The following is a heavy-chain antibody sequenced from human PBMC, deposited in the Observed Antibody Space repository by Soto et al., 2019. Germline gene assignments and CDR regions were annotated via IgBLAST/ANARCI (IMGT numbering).Heavy chain of an antibody. Sequence: EVQLLESGGGLVQPGGSLRLSCAASGFTFSSYAMRWVRQAPVKGLEWVSAISGSGGSTYYADSVKGRFTISRDNSKNKLYLQMNSLRAEDTAVYYCARRGSGCYYDYWGQGTLVTVSS. J-gene: IGHJ4*02. CDR3: ARRGSGCYYDY. V-gene: IGHV3-23*01. CDR2: ISGSGGST. CDR1: GFTFSSYA. D-gene: IGHD6-19*01.